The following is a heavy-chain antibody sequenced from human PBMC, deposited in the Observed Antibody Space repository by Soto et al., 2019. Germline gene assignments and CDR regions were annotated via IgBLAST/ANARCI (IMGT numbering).Heavy chain of an antibody. CDR1: GYSLTSYW. CDR2: IYPGDSDA. V-gene: IGHV5-51*01. CDR3: ASIAVAGTSWRAWSDP. J-gene: IGHJ5*02. Sequence: GESLKISCKGSGYSLTSYWIGWVRQMPGKGLECRGSIYPGDSDARYSPSFQGQVTISADKSISTAYLPWSSLKASDTAMYYCASIAVAGTSWRAWSDPWGQGTLVTVSS. D-gene: IGHD6-19*01.